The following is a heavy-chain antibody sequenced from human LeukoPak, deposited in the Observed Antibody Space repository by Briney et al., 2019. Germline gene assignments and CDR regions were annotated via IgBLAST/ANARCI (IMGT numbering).Heavy chain of an antibody. Sequence: SETLSLTCAVYGGSFSGYYWSWIRQPPGKGLEWIGEINHSGSTNYNPSLKSRVTISVDTSKNQFSLKLSSVTAADTAVYYCARGGGSGYYYVGWFDPWGQGTLATVSS. J-gene: IGHJ5*02. CDR1: GGSFSGYY. D-gene: IGHD3-22*01. CDR3: ARGGGSGYYYVGWFDP. V-gene: IGHV4-34*01. CDR2: INHSGST.